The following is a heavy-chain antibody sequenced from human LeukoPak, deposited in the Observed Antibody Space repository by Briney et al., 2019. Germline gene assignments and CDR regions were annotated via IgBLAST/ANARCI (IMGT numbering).Heavy chain of an antibody. V-gene: IGHV3-33*08. J-gene: IGHJ4*02. CDR3: ARDSRDTAMVGPDY. CDR2: IWYDGSNK. CDR1: GFTFSSYG. D-gene: IGHD5-18*01. Sequence: GGSLRLSCAASGFTFSSYGMHWVRQAPGKGLEWVAVIWYDGSNKYYADSVKGRFTISRDNSKNTLYLQMNSLRAEDTAVYYCARDSRDTAMVGPDYWGRGTLVTVSS.